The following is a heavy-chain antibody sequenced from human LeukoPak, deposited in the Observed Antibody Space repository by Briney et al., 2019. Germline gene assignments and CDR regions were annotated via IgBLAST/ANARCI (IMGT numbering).Heavy chain of an antibody. D-gene: IGHD2-15*01. CDR3: ARVRDCSGGSCYSTLFDY. J-gene: IGHJ4*02. Sequence: GGSLRLSCAASGFTFSSYAMHWVRQAPGKGLEWAAVISYDGSNKYYADSVKGRFTISRDNSKNTLYLQMNSLRAEDTAVYYCARVRDCSGGSCYSTLFDYWGQGTLVTVSS. CDR1: GFTFSSYA. V-gene: IGHV3-30-3*01. CDR2: ISYDGSNK.